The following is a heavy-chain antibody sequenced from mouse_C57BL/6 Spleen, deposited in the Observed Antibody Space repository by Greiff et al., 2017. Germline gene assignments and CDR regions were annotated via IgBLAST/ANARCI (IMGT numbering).Heavy chain of an antibody. D-gene: IGHD1-1*01. Sequence: VQLQQSGAELVRPGASVTLSCKASGYTFTDYEMHWVKQTPVHGLEWIGAIEPETGGTAYNQKFKGKAILTADKSSSTAYMELRSLTSEDSAVYYCTRWFITTVVATEAYWGQGTLVTVSA. J-gene: IGHJ3*01. CDR1: GYTFTDYE. CDR2: IEPETGGT. V-gene: IGHV1-15*01. CDR3: TRWFITTVVATEAY.